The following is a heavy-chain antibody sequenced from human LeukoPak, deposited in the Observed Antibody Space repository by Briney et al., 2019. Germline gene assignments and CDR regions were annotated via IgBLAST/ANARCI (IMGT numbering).Heavy chain of an antibody. CDR3: ARDPYSSGTVDY. Sequence: GGSLRLSCAASGFTFGAYTINWVRQAPGKGLEWVSCIFSRSESILYADSVKGRFTISRDNSKNTLYLQMNSLRAEDTAVYYCARDPYSSGTVDYWGQGTLVTVSS. CDR2: IFSRSESI. D-gene: IGHD1-26*01. CDR1: GFTFGAYT. J-gene: IGHJ4*02. V-gene: IGHV3-21*01.